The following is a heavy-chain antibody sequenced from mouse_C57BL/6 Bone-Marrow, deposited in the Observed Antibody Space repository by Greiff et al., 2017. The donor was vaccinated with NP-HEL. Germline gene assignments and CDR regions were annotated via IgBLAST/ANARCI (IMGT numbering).Heavy chain of an antibody. CDR1: GYTFTDYY. CDR3: ARRRGSYYGSSYGWYFDV. CDR2: INPNNGGT. Sequence: VQLQQSGPELVKPGASVKISCKASGYTFTDYYMNWVKQSHGKSLEWIGDINPNNGGTSYNQKFKGKATLTVDKSSSTAYMELRSLTSEDSAVYYCARRRGSYYGSSYGWYFDVWGTGTTVTVSS. D-gene: IGHD1-1*01. J-gene: IGHJ1*03. V-gene: IGHV1-26*01.